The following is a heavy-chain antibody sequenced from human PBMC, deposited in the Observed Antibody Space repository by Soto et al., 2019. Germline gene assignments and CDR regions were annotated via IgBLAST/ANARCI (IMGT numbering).Heavy chain of an antibody. D-gene: IGHD3-10*01. CDR3: ARSPYYYGSGSYNWFDP. CDR2: IYYSGST. V-gene: IGHV4-59*08. J-gene: IGHJ5*02. CDR1: GGSISSYY. Sequence: SETLSLTCTVSGGSISSYYWSWIRQPPGKGLEWIGYIYYSGSTNYNPSLKSRVTISVDTSKNQFSLKLSSVTAADTAVYYCARSPYYYGSGSYNWFDPWGQGTLVTVSS.